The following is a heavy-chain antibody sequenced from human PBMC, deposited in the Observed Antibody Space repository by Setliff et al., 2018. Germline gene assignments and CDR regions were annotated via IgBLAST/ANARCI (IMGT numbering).Heavy chain of an antibody. J-gene: IGHJ6*03. CDR2: IYTSGST. D-gene: IGHD6-19*01. CDR3: ARAISGWFSAHYYYMDV. Sequence: PSETLSLTCSVSGGSISSGSDYWTWIRQPAGKGLEWIGHIYTSGSTKYNSSLKSRVSISVDTSKDQFSPKLSSVTAADTAVYYCARAISGWFSAHYYYMDVWGKGTTVTVSS. V-gene: IGHV4-61*09. CDR1: GGSISSGSDY.